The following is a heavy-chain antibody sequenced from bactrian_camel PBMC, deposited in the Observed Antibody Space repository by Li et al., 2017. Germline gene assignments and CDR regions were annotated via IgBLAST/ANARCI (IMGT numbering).Heavy chain of an antibody. CDR3: VRYMQNYAGDY. V-gene: IGHV3S25*01. CDR1: GYTYSSNC. CDR2: IHVGVGRT. Sequence: QLVESGGGSVQAGGSLRLSCVASGYTYSSNCMAWFRQVLGKEREGVAAIHVGVGRTFVADSVKGRFTSSQDSAKNTVTLQMNSLKPEDTAVYYCVRYMQNYAGDYWVQGTQVTVS. J-gene: IGHJ4*01. D-gene: IGHD1*01.